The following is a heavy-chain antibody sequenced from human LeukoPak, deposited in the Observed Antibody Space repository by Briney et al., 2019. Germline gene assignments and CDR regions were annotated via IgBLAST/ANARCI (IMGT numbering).Heavy chain of an antibody. V-gene: IGHV4-59*01. D-gene: IGHD4-17*01. CDR3: ARVGTTVTTRSYWYFDL. CDR2: IYYSGST. J-gene: IGHJ2*01. CDR1: GGSISSYY. Sequence: SETLSLTCTVSGGSISSYYWSWIRQPPGKGLEWIGYIYYSGSTNYNPSLKSRVTISVDTSKNQFSLKLSSVTAADTAVYYGARVGTTVTTRSYWYFDLWGRGTLVTVSS.